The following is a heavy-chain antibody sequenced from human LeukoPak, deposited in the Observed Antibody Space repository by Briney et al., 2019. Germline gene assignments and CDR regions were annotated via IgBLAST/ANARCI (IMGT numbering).Heavy chain of an antibody. CDR3: ARGAERVRGVIIDLFYMDV. J-gene: IGHJ6*03. CDR1: GYTFTSYD. Sequence: GASVKLSCKASGYTFTSYDINWVRQATGPGLEWMGWMNPNSGNTGYAQKFQGRVTMTRNTSISTAYMELSSLRSEDTAVYYCARGAERVRGVIIDLFYMDVWGKGTTVTVSS. V-gene: IGHV1-8*01. D-gene: IGHD3-10*01. CDR2: MNPNSGNT.